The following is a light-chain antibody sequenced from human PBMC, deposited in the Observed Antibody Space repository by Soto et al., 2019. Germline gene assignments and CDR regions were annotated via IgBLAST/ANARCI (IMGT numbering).Light chain of an antibody. V-gene: IGLV2-8*01. CDR2: EVD. J-gene: IGLJ7*01. CDR1: SSDVGRYNF. Sequence: QSVLTQPPSASGSPGQSVTFSCTGTSSDVGRYNFVSWYQQHPGKAPKLIIYEVDKRPSGVPDRFSGSKSGSTASLTVSGLQVEDEADYYCSSFAGSNNFVFGSGTQLTVL. CDR3: SSFAGSNNFV.